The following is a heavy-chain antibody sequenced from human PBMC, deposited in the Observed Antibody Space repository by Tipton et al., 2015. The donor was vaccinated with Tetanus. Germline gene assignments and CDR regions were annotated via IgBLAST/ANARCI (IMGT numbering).Heavy chain of an antibody. Sequence: SLRLSCIGSEFTFSDYWMSWVRQAPGKGLEWVANINRDGSGKSYVDSVKGRFTISRDEAKNSLYLQMSSLRVGDTAVYYCARDRGEDWTNFYYMDVWGKGATVTVSS. D-gene: IGHD3/OR15-3a*01. J-gene: IGHJ6*03. CDR1: EFTFSDYW. V-gene: IGHV3-7*01. CDR3: ARDRGEDWTNFYYMDV. CDR2: INRDGSGK.